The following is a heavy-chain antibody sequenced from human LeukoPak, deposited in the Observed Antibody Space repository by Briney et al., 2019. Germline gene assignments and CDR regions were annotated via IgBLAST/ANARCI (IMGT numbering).Heavy chain of an antibody. CDR1: GGSISSYY. J-gene: IGHJ6*03. Sequence: PSETLSLTCTVSGGSISSYYWSWIRQPAGKGLEWIGRIYTSGSTNYNPSLKSRVTMSVDTSKNQFSLKLSSVTAADTAVYYCARGALSVVVPAAGGSRSYYYYYSMDVWGKGTTVTVSS. D-gene: IGHD2-2*01. CDR2: IYTSGST. V-gene: IGHV4-4*07. CDR3: ARGALSVVVPAAGGSRSYYYYYSMDV.